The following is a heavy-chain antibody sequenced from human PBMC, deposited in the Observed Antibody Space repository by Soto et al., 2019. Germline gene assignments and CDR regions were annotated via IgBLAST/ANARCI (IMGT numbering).Heavy chain of an antibody. CDR2: ITNSGGTR. CDR3: ANIEYSSSSLSGIAGY. Sequence: WRSRRRSCSVCGRSFCTCAMRWVRQDRGKGLEWVSGITNSGGTRDYADSVKGRFTISRDNSKNTLYLQMNSLRAEDTAVYYCANIEYSSSSLSGIAGYWGQGTLVTVSS. V-gene: IGHV3-23*01. CDR1: GRSFCTCA. J-gene: IGHJ4*02. D-gene: IGHD6-6*01.